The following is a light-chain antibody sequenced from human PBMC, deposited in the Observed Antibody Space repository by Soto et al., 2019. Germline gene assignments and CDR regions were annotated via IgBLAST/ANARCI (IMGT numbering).Light chain of an antibody. CDR2: GAS. J-gene: IGKJ1*01. CDR3: QQYNNWPRT. Sequence: EIVMTPAPATLSVSPGQRATLSCRASQSVSSNLAWYQQKHGPAPRLPIYGASTRATGIPARFSGSGSGTEFTLTISSLQSEEVAVYYCQQYNNWPRTFGQGTKVEIK. CDR1: QSVSSN. V-gene: IGKV3-15*01.